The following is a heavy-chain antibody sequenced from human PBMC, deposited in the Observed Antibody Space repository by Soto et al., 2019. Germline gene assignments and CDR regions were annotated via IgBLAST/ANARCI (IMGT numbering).Heavy chain of an antibody. J-gene: IGHJ4*02. CDR2: INTAKENT. CDR3: ARGNSWSYFDY. V-gene: IGHV1-3*04. CDR1: GYTFTSYA. Sequence: QVQLVQSGAEVKKPGASVKVSCKASGYTFTSYAIHWVRQAPGQRLEWMGWINTAKENTKYSQKFQGRVTITRDTSASIVYMELSSLISEYTAVYYCARGNSWSYFDYWGQGTLVTVSS. D-gene: IGHD6-13*01.